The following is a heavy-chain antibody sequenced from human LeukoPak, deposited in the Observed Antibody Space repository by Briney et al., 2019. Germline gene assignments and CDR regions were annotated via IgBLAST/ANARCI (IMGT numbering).Heavy chain of an antibody. J-gene: IGHJ5*02. V-gene: IGHV1-2*02. CDR1: GYTFTAYY. Sequence: ASVKVSCKASGYTFTAYYIHWVRQAPGQGLEWMGWINPNSGGTNYAQSFQGRVTMTRDTSISTAYMELSRLRSDDTAVYYCAKLSFCTGGSCYSYNWFDPWGQGTLVTVSS. CDR3: AKLSFCTGGSCYSYNWFDP. D-gene: IGHD2-15*01. CDR2: INPNSGGT.